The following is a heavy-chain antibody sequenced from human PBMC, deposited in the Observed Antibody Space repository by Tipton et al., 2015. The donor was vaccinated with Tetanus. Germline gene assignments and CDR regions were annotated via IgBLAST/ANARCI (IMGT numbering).Heavy chain of an antibody. Sequence: SLRLSCAASGFTFSDYYMTWIRQAPGKGLEWVANIKQDGGEKYCVYSVKGRFTISRDNARNSLYLQMNSLRAEDTAVYYCARVRGYCSSTTCSVIAYWGQGPLVTVSS. CDR3: ARVRGYCSSTTCSVIAY. J-gene: IGHJ4*02. CDR2: IKQDGGEK. CDR1: GFTFSDYY. D-gene: IGHD2-2*01. V-gene: IGHV3-7*01.